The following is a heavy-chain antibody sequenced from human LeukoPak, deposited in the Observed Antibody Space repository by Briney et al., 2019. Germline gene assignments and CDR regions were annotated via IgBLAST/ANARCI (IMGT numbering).Heavy chain of an antibody. Sequence: GGSLRLSCAASGFTFSTYLMNWARQAPGKGLEWVSSISSSSDYIYYVDSVKGRFTISRDNAKNSLFLQMNSLRAEDTAVYFCARGNIKFDYWGRGTLVTVSS. CDR2: ISSSSDYI. CDR1: GFTFSTYL. V-gene: IGHV3-21*01. CDR3: ARGNIKFDY. J-gene: IGHJ4*02.